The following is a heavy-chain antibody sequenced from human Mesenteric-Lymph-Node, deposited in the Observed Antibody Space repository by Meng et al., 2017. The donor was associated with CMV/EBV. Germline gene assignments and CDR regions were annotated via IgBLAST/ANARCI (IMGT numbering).Heavy chain of an antibody. CDR3: ASSRTIFGVVIKGSYFDY. CDR2: ISDGGDRP. Sequence: GGSLRLSCAVSGFSFSSYAMTWVRQAPGKGLEWVSVISDGGDRPYYADSVKGRFTISRDNSKNTLYLQMNSLGAEDTGVYYCASSRTIFGVVIKGSYFDYWGQGTLVTVSS. J-gene: IGHJ4*02. V-gene: IGHV3-23*01. D-gene: IGHD3-3*01. CDR1: GFSFSSYA.